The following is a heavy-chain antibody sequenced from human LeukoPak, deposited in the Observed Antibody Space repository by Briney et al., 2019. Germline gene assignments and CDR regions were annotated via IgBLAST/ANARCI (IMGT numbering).Heavy chain of an antibody. CDR2: INPSGGST. Sequence: ASVKVSCKASGYTFTSYYIHWVRQAPGQGLEWMGIINPSGGSTSYAQKFQGRVTMTRDTSPSTVYMELSSLRSEDTAVYYCARDHYGSGRYYYMDVWGKGTTVTVSS. V-gene: IGHV1-46*01. CDR1: GYTFTSYY. J-gene: IGHJ6*03. CDR3: ARDHYGSGRYYYMDV. D-gene: IGHD3-10*01.